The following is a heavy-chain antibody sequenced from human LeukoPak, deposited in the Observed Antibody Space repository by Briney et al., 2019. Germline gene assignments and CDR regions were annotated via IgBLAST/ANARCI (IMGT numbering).Heavy chain of an antibody. D-gene: IGHD4-11*01. V-gene: IGHV4-61*02. J-gene: IGHJ4*02. CDR1: GGSISSGSYY. CDR2: IYTSGST. Sequence: PSETLSLTCTVSGGSISSGSYYWSWLRQPAGTGLEWIGRIYTSGSTNYNPSLKSRVTISVDTSKNQFSLKLSSVTAADTAVYYCARDPDYSNYGSDYWGQGTLVTVSS. CDR3: ARDPDYSNYGSDY.